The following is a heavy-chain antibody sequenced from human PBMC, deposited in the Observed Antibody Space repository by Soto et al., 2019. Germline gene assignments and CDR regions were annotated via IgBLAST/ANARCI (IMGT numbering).Heavy chain of an antibody. Sequence: QVQLVESGGGGVVQPGRSLRLSCAASGFTFSSYGMHWVRQAPGKGLEWLAVISYDGRIKFYSESVKGRFTISRDNSKNTLYLQMDSLRAEDTAVYYCAKRLHAGSNISPLDYWGQGTLVTVSS. CDR2: ISYDGRIK. CDR1: GFTFSSYG. D-gene: IGHD3-10*01. CDR3: AKRLHAGSNISPLDY. J-gene: IGHJ4*02. V-gene: IGHV3-30*18.